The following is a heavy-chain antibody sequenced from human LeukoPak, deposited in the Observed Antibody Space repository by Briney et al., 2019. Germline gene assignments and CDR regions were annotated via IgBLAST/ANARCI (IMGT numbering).Heavy chain of an antibody. Sequence: PSGTLSLTCTVSGGSISSSSYYWGWIRQPPGKGREWIGSIYYSGSTYYNPSLKSRVTISVDTSKNQFSLKLSSVTAADTAVYYCARQVLWFGVPDAFDIWGQGTMFTVSS. CDR1: GGSISSSSYY. V-gene: IGHV4-39*01. D-gene: IGHD3-10*01. CDR2: IYYSGST. CDR3: ARQVLWFGVPDAFDI. J-gene: IGHJ3*02.